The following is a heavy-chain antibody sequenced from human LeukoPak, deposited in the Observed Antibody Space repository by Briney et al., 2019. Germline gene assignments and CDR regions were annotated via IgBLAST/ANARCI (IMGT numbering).Heavy chain of an antibody. CDR3: ARTSGYYDILTGYPGYFDL. J-gene: IGHJ2*01. CDR2: IYTTGST. CDR1: GGSISSYF. Sequence: PSQTLSLTCTVSGGSISSYFWNWIRQPAGKGLDWIGRIYTTGSTNYNPSLKSRVTMSVDTSKNQFSLKLSSVTAADTAVYYCARTSGYYDILTGYPGYFDLWGRGTLVTVSS. V-gene: IGHV4-4*07. D-gene: IGHD3-9*01.